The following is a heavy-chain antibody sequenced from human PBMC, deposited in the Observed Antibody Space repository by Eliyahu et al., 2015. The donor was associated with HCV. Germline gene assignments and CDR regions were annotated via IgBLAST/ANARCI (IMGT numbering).Heavy chain of an antibody. J-gene: IGHJ4*02. CDR2: ISSDGSLQ. CDR1: GFTYSSYG. CDR3: VKEDTYRSSGSYLHYDH. V-gene: IGHV3-30*18. Sequence: QVQLVESGGGVVQPGRSLRLSCAASGFTYSSYGMHWVRQAPGKGLEWVAVISSDGSLQYYADSVKGRFTISRDTPKSELHLQMNSLRAEDTAVYYCVKEDTYRSSGSYLHYDHWGQGTLVTVSS. D-gene: IGHD1-26*01.